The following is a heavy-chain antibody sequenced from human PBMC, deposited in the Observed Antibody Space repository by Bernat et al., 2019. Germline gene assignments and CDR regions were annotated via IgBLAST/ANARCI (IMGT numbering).Heavy chain of an antibody. V-gene: IGHV4-31*03. D-gene: IGHD6-13*01. CDR1: GGPISSDGYY. J-gene: IGHJ2*01. Sequence: QVQLQESGPGLVKPSQTLSLTCTVSGGPISSDGYYWSWIRQHPGKGLEWIGYIYYSGSTYYNPSLDSRVTISVDTSKRQFSLRLSSVTAADTAVYYCARSFGSSSWYFDLWGRGTLVSVSS. CDR2: IYYSGST. CDR3: ARSFGSSSWYFDL.